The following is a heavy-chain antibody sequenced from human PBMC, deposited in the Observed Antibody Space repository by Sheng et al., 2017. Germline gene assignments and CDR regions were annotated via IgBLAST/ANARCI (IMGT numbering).Heavy chain of an antibody. J-gene: IGHJ4*02. CDR2: VYPSGST. CDR1: GDSISSGSYY. D-gene: IGHD2-21*01. CDR3: ARDGVLTYCGGDCYSYY. V-gene: IGHV4-61*02. Sequence: QVQLQESGPGLVKPSQTLSLTCTVSGDSISSGSYYWSWIRQPAGKGLEWVGRVYPSGSTDYNPSLNNRVTISLDTSKNQFYLRVTSVTAADTAVYYCARDGVLTYCGGDCYSYYWGQGTLVTVSS.